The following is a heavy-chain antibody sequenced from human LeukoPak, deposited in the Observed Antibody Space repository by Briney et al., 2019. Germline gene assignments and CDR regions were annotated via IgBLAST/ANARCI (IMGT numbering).Heavy chain of an antibody. CDR3: ARGYYDPALFDY. J-gene: IGHJ4*02. Sequence: GRSLRLSCAASGFTFSTCAMHWVRQAPDMGLEWLAMISFDGNNVNHADSVKGRFTISRDNSKNTLYLQMNSLRPEDTALYYCARGYYDPALFDYWGQGTLVTVSS. CDR2: ISFDGNNV. D-gene: IGHD3-22*01. V-gene: IGHV3-30-3*01. CDR1: GFTFSTCA.